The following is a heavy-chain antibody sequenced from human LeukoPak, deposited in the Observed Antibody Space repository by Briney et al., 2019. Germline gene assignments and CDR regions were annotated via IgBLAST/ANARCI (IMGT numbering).Heavy chain of an antibody. CDR3: SSSTAIGY. V-gene: IGHV3-48*03. CDR2: ISSSGRTI. J-gene: IGHJ4*02. CDR1: GFTFSNYE. Sequence: PGGCLRLSCAASGFTFSNYEMNWVRQAPGKGLEWVSYISSSGRTIYYADSVKGRFTISRDNAKNSLYLQMSSLRTEDTAVYYCSSSTAIGYWGQGTLVTVSS.